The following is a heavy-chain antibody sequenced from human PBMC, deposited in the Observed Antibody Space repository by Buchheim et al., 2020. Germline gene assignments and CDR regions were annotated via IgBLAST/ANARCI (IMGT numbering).Heavy chain of an antibody. CDR2: IHDSRIT. Sequence: QVQLQESGPGLVKPSETLSLTCTVSGGSISIYWWAWIRQPPGKGLEWVGYIHDSRITKYNPSLKSRVPILADLSKNQFSLQLSSVTAADTAVYYCARDSRGAGPDFDFWGQGTL. D-gene: IGHD5-12*01. CDR3: ARDSRGAGPDFDF. CDR1: GGSISIYW. J-gene: IGHJ4*02. V-gene: IGHV4-59*01.